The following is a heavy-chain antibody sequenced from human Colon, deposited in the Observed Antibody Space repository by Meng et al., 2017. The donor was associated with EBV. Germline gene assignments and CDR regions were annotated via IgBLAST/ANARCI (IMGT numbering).Heavy chain of an antibody. D-gene: IGHD2-2*01. V-gene: IGHV1-3*01. J-gene: IGHJ4*02. CDR1: GYRFSTYT. Sequence: QVQLVQSGPDVKKPGASVKVSCKASGYRFSTYTMHWVRQAPGQGLEWLGYINVDSGHAKYSRKFQDRVVITRDTSASTAYMELRVLRSEDTAVYYCAREEVPPAMATVTPYTFDFWGQGTLVTVSS. CDR3: AREEVPPAMATVTPYTFDF. CDR2: INVDSGHA.